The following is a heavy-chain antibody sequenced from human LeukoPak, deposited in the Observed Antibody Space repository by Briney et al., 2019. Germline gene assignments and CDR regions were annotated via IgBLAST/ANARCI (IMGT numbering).Heavy chain of an antibody. CDR3: AKKGYYGSGTPYFDY. J-gene: IGHJ4*02. Sequence: GGSLRLSCVASGSTFSYFSMSWVRQAPGKGLEWVAAIIYSGDNTYYAGSVRGWFTISRDNSKNTLFLQMNSLRAEDTAIYYCAKKGYYGSGTPYFDYWGQGTLVTVSS. V-gene: IGHV3-23*01. D-gene: IGHD3-10*01. CDR2: IIYSGDNT. CDR1: GSTFSYFS.